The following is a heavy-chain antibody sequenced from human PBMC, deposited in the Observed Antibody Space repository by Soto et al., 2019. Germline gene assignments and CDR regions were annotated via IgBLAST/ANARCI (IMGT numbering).Heavy chain of an antibody. Sequence: QVQLVESGGGVVRPGASLRLSCVASGFTFSGFGMNWVRQAPGKGLEWVAITWFDGSNEFYADSVKGRFTISRDNSKNTVYLQMNSPRADDTAIYYCARDGEFHDSSGKFDYWGQGTLVTVSS. CDR3: ARDGEFHDSSGKFDY. V-gene: IGHV3-33*01. J-gene: IGHJ4*02. CDR1: GFTFSGFG. CDR2: TWFDGSNE. D-gene: IGHD3-22*01.